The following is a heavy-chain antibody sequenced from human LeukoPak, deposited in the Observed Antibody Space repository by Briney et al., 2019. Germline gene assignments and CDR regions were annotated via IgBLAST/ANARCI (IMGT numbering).Heavy chain of an antibody. CDR2: IIPILGIA. J-gene: IGHJ4*02. V-gene: IGHV1-69*02. D-gene: IGHD6-6*01. CDR1: GGTFSSYT. CDR3: AGEDSSSDRFDY. Sequence: GASVKVFSKASGGTFSSYTISWVRQAPGQGLEWMGRIIPILGIANYAQKFQGRVTITADKSTSTAYMELSSLRSEDTAVYYCAGEDSSSDRFDYWGQGTLVTVSS.